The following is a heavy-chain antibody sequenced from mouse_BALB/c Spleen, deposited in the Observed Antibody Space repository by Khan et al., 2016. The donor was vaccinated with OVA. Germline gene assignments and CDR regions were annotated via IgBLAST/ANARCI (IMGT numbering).Heavy chain of an antibody. J-gene: IGHJ4*01. CDR1: GYSITSNYA. V-gene: IGHV3-2*02. CDR3: ARGNYYGYSMDY. D-gene: IGHD1-1*01. Sequence: EVQLQESGPGLVKPSQSLSLTCTVTGYSITSNYAWNWIRQLPGNKLEWMGYISYSGSTSYNPSLKSRISITRDTSKNQFFLQLNSVTTEDAATYYCARGNYYGYSMDYWGQGASVTVPS. CDR2: ISYSGST.